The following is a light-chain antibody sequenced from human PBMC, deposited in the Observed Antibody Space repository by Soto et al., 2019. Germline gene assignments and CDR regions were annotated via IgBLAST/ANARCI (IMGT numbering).Light chain of an antibody. J-gene: IGLJ3*02. CDR3: SSFTSSSTRV. Sequence: QSALTQPASVSGSPGQSITISCTGTSRDVGGYNYVSWYQLHPGKAPKVMIYEVTNRPSGVSERFSGSKSGNTASLTISGLQAEDEADYYCSSFTSSSTRVFGGGTKLTVL. V-gene: IGLV2-14*01. CDR2: EVT. CDR1: SRDVGGYNY.